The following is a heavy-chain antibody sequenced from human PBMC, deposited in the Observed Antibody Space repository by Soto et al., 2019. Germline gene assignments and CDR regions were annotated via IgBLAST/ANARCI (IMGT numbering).Heavy chain of an antibody. CDR1: DFTVTSNY. D-gene: IGHD1-26*01. J-gene: IGHJ3*02. Sequence: EVQLMETGGGLIQPGGSLRLSCTASDFTVTSNYMSWVRQAPGKGLEWVSVVYSGGITYYADSVKGRFTISRDSSKNTLYVQMKSLRAEDTAVYYCARSYNGRFFDIWGQRTMVTVSS. V-gene: IGHV3-53*02. CDR3: ARSYNGRFFDI. CDR2: VYSGGIT.